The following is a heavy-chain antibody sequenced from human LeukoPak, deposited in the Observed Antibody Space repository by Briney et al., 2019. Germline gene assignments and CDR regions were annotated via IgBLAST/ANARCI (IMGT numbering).Heavy chain of an antibody. D-gene: IGHD1-14*01. Sequence: GGSLRLSCAASGFTFSGYWMHWVRQAPGKGLVWVSRINTDGSGTTYADSVKGRFTISRDNAKNTLYLQMNSLRAEDTAMYYCARITNRDYFDYWGQGTLVTVSS. J-gene: IGHJ4*02. CDR3: ARITNRDYFDY. V-gene: IGHV3-74*01. CDR1: GFTFSGYW. CDR2: INTDGSGT.